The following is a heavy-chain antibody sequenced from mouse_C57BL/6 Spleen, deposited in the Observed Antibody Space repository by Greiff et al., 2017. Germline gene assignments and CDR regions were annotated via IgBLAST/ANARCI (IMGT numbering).Heavy chain of an antibody. CDR3: ARRGGGTPYFDY. V-gene: IGHV8-8*01. Sequence: QVTLKVSGPGLLQPSQTLSLTCSSSGFSLSTYGMGVVRIRQPSGKGLEWLAHTWWDDAKYYNPVLKSRLTISKDTSKNQVILKIADVGTADTATNYCARRGGGTPYFDYWGQGTTLTVSS. J-gene: IGHJ2*01. CDR1: GFSLSTYGMG. CDR2: TWWDDAK.